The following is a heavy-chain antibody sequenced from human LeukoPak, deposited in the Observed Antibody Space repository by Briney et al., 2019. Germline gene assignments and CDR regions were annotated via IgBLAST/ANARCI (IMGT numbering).Heavy chain of an antibody. CDR3: ARGGWFGDLLGYYGMDV. V-gene: IGHV1-18*01. Sequence: ASVKVSCKASGYTFTSYGISWVRQAPGQGLEWMGWISAYNGNTNYAQKLQGRVTMTTDTSTSTAYMELRSLRSDDTAVYYCARGGWFGDLLGYYGMDVWGQGTTVTVSS. CDR2: ISAYNGNT. CDR1: GYTFTSYG. J-gene: IGHJ6*02. D-gene: IGHD3-10*01.